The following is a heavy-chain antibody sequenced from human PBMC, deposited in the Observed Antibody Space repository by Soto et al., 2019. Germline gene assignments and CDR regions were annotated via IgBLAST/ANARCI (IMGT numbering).Heavy chain of an antibody. CDR2: ISYDGSNK. Sequence: GGSLRLSCAASGFTFSSYGMHWVRQAPGKGLEWVAVISYDGSNKYYADSVKGRFTISRDNSKNTLYLQMNSLRAEDTAVYYCAKEVVGYDYVWGVDYWGQGTLVTVSS. J-gene: IGHJ4*02. CDR1: GFTFSSYG. CDR3: AKEVVGYDYVWGVDY. D-gene: IGHD3-16*01. V-gene: IGHV3-30*18.